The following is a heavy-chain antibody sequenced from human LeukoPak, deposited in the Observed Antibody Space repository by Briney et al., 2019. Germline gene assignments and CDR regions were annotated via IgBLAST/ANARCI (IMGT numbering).Heavy chain of an antibody. D-gene: IGHD3-3*01. Sequence: GGSLRLSCAASGFTFSSYWMNWARQAPGKGLEWVASINHNGNVNYYVDSVKGRFTISRDNAKNSLYLQMSNLRAEDTAVYYCARAPRFLYGMDVWGQGTTVTVSS. CDR2: INHNGNVN. J-gene: IGHJ6*02. CDR3: ARAPRFLYGMDV. V-gene: IGHV3-7*03. CDR1: GFTFSSYW.